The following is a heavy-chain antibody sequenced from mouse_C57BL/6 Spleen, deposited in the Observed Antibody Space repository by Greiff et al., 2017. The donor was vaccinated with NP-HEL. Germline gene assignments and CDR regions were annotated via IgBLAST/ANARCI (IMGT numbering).Heavy chain of an antibody. D-gene: IGHD2-1*01. Sequence: QVQLQQSGAELARPGASVKLSCKASGYTFTSYGISWVKQRTGQGLEWIGEIYPRSGNTYYNEKFKGKATLTADKSSSTAYMELRSLTSEDSAVYFCARDPYGKGWFAYWGQGTLVTVSA. V-gene: IGHV1-81*01. J-gene: IGHJ3*01. CDR3: ARDPYGKGWFAY. CDR2: IYPRSGNT. CDR1: GYTFTSYG.